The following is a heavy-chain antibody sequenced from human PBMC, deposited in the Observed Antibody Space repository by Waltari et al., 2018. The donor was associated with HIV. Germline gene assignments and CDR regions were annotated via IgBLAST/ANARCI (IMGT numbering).Heavy chain of an antibody. Sequence: QVQLVQSGTAVKKPGASVKDSCTASGYTFTSYYMHWVRQAPGQGLEWMGIINPSGGSTSYAQKFQGRVTMTRDTSTSTVYMELSSLRSEDTAVYYCAREITIFGVAYGMDVWGQGTTVTVSS. J-gene: IGHJ6*02. CDR3: AREITIFGVAYGMDV. V-gene: IGHV1-46*01. CDR1: GYTFTSYY. CDR2: INPSGGST. D-gene: IGHD3-3*01.